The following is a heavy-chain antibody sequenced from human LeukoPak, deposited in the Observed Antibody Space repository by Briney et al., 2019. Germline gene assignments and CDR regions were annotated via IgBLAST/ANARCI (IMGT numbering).Heavy chain of an antibody. CDR1: GDPVSNDFYY. J-gene: IGHJ4*02. CDR2: LSHRGNT. Sequence: TSETLSLTCTVSGDPVSNDFYYWGSIRQPPGKGLDWVSCLSHRGNTWYNPSLESRVPISVDTSKNRFSLYFNSVTAADTALYWCARHNAPRRVGFDFWGQGILVTVSS. CDR3: ARHNAPRRVGFDF. V-gene: IGHV4-39*01. D-gene: IGHD3-10*01.